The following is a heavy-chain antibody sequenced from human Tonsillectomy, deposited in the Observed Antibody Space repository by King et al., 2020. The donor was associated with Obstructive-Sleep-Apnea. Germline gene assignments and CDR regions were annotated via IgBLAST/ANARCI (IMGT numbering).Heavy chain of an antibody. J-gene: IGHJ3*02. CDR1: GYSFASYW. D-gene: IGHD6-13*01. CDR2: IYPGDSDT. CDR3: ARHLIVAADPDAFEI. Sequence: LVQSGAEVKKPGESLKISCKGSGYSFASYWIGWVRQMPGKGLEWMGIIYPGDSDTRYRPSFQGQVTISSDKSISTAYLQWSSLKAADPAIYYCARHLIVAADPDAFEIWGQGTMVTVSS. V-gene: IGHV5-51*01.